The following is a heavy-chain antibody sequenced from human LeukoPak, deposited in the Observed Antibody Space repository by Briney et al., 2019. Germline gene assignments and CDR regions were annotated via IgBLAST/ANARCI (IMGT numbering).Heavy chain of an antibody. D-gene: IGHD6-19*01. CDR2: ISYDGSNK. J-gene: IGHJ4*02. Sequence: GGSLRLSCAASGFTVSSNYMCWVRQAPGKGLEWVAVISYDGSNKYYADSVKGRFTISRDNSKNTLYLQMNSLRAEDTAVYYCAKALPTSGWYPKYYFDYWGQGTLVTVSS. CDR1: GFTVSSNY. CDR3: AKALPTSGWYPKYYFDY. V-gene: IGHV3-30*18.